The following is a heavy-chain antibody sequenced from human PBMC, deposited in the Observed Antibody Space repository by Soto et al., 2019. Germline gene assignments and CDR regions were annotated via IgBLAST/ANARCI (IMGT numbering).Heavy chain of an antibody. J-gene: IGHJ6*04. CDR2: IYPGDFDT. Sequence: PGESLKISCKGSGYSFSSYWIGWVRQMPGQGLESMGIIYPGDFDTKYSPSFQGQVTISVDRSISTAYLQWSTLKTSDTAMYYCARHGLQGSEWDGLDVWGKGTTVTVSS. D-gene: IGHD6-25*01. CDR3: ARHGLQGSEWDGLDV. V-gene: IGHV5-51*01. CDR1: GYSFSSYW.